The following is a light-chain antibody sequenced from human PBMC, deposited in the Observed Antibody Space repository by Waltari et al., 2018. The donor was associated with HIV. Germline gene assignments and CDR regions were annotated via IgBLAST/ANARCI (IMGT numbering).Light chain of an antibody. J-gene: IGLJ1*01. CDR2: EVT. V-gene: IGLV2-14*01. Sequence: QSALTQPASVSGSPGQSITISCTGTSSDVGGYNYVSWYQHHPGKAPKLMIYEVTNRPSGVSNRFSGSKSGNTASLTISGLQAEDEADYYCSSYTDSSTYVFGTGTKVTVL. CDR1: SSDVGGYNY. CDR3: SSYTDSSTYV.